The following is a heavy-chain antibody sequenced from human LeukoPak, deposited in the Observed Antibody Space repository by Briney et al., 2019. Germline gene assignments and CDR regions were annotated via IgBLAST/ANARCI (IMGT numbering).Heavy chain of an antibody. V-gene: IGHV1-69*01. CDR3: VRDGSYYDSSGYYYLY. CDR1: GGTFSSYA. Sequence: SVKVSCKASGGTFSSYAISWVRQAPGQGLEWMGGITPMFGTANYAQKFQGRVTIIADESTSTAYMELSSLRSEDTAVYYCVRDGSYYDSSGYYYLYWGQGTLVTVSS. J-gene: IGHJ4*02. CDR2: ITPMFGTA. D-gene: IGHD3-22*01.